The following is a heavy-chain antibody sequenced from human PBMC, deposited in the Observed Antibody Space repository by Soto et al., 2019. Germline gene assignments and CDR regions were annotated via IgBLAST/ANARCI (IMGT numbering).Heavy chain of an antibody. J-gene: IGHJ6*02. V-gene: IGHV1-18*01. CDR1: GYTFTSYG. CDR3: ARYLGGSYFGDPKYYYYYGMDV. CDR2: ISAYNGNT. Sequence: ASVKVSCKASGYTFTSYGISWVRQAPGQGLEWMGWISAYNGNTNYAQKLQGRVTMTTDTSTSTAYMELRSLRSDDTAVYYCARYLGGSYFGDPKYYYYYGMDVWGQGTTVTVSS. D-gene: IGHD1-26*01.